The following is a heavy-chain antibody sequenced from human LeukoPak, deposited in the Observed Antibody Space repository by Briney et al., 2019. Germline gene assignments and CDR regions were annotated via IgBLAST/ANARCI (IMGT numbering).Heavy chain of an antibody. V-gene: IGHV1-69*04. CDR3: ARGWHSNYGYFDY. D-gene: IGHD4-11*01. J-gene: IGHJ4*02. Sequence: SVRVSCKASGGTFSSYAISWVRQAPGQGLEWMGRIIPILGIANYAQKFQGRVTITADKSTSTAYMELSSLRSEDTAVYYCARGWHSNYGYFDYWGQGTLVTVSS. CDR1: GGTFSSYA. CDR2: IIPILGIA.